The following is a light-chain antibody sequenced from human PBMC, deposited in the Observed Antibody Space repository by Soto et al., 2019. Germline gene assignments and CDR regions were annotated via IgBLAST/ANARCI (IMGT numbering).Light chain of an antibody. V-gene: IGLV4-60*02. CDR1: SGHSSYI. J-gene: IGLJ1*01. CDR3: ETWDGNTRV. Sequence: QPVLTQSSSASASLGSSVKLTCTLSSGHSSYIIAWHQQQPGKAPRYLMKLEGSGTYNKGSGVPDRFSGSSSGADRYLTIYNLQFEDEADYYCETWDGNTRVFGTGTKVTVL. CDR2: LEGSGTY.